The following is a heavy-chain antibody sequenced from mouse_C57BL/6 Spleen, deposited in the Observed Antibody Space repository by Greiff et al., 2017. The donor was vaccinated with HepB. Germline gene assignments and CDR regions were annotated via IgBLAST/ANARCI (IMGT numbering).Heavy chain of an antibody. CDR3: ARTIYYDYVYFDY. D-gene: IGHD2-4*01. CDR1: GYTFTSYW. Sequence: QVQLQQPGAELVRPGSSVKLSCKASGYTFTSYWMHWVKQRPIQGLEWIGNIDPSDSETHYNQKFKDKATLTVDKSSSTAYMQLSSLTSEDSAVYYCARTIYYDYVYFDYWGQGTTLTVSS. V-gene: IGHV1-52*01. CDR2: IDPSDSET. J-gene: IGHJ2*01.